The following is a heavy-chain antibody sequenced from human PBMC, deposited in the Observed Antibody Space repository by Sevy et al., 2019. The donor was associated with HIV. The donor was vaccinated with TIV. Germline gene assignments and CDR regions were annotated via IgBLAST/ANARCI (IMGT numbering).Heavy chain of an antibody. CDR1: GFTFSSYS. CDR3: ARVRGSIVGAIQGDYYGMDV. Sequence: GGSLRLSCAASGFTFSSYSMNWVRQAPGKGLEWVSSISSSSSYIYYADSVKGRFTISRDNAKNSLYLQMNSLRAEDTAMYYCARVRGSIVGAIQGDYYGMDVWGQGTTVTVSS. D-gene: IGHD1-26*01. CDR2: ISSSSSYI. J-gene: IGHJ6*02. V-gene: IGHV3-21*01.